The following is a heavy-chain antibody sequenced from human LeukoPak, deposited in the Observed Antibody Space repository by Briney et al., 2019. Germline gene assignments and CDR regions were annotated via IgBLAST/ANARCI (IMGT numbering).Heavy chain of an antibody. D-gene: IGHD2-15*01. Sequence: GASVKVSCKASGYTFTSYGISWVRQAPGQGLEWMGWISAYNGNTNYAQKLQGRVTMTTDTSTSTAYMELRSLRSDDTAVCYCARDTRCSGGSCPPTPYYYYGMDVWGQGTTVTVSS. CDR2: ISAYNGNT. CDR1: GYTFTSYG. J-gene: IGHJ6*02. V-gene: IGHV1-18*01. CDR3: ARDTRCSGGSCPPTPYYYYGMDV.